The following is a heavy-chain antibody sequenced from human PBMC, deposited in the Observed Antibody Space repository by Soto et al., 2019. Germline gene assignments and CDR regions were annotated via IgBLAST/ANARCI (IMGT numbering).Heavy chain of an antibody. CDR3: XXXXXXXXXXXXGDXXDX. Sequence: GSXRLSCAASGFTFSGSAIHWVRQASWKGLEWVGRIRSKGNSYATAYAASVKGRFTISRDDSKNTAYLQMNSLKTEDTAVXXXXXXXXXXXXXXXGDXXDXXGQGXMXXVSS. CDR1: GFTFSGSA. V-gene: IGHV3-73*01. J-gene: IGHJ3*02. CDR2: IRSKGNSYAT.